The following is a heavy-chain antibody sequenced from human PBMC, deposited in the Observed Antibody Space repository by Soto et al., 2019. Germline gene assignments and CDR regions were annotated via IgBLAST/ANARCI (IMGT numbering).Heavy chain of an antibody. CDR1: GFTFSSYA. V-gene: IGHV3-30-3*01. CDR3: ARDVPGRAAGLRGMDV. Sequence: QVQLVESGGGVVQPGRSLRLSCAASGFTFSSYAMHWVRQAPGKGLEWVAVISYDGSNKYYADSVKGRFTISRDNSKNTRYLQMNSLRAEDTAVYYCARDVPGRAAGLRGMDVWGQGTTVTVSS. CDR2: ISYDGSNK. J-gene: IGHJ6*02. D-gene: IGHD2-15*01.